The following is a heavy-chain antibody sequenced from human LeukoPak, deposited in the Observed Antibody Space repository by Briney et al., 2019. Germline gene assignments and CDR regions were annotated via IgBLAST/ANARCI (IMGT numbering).Heavy chain of an antibody. CDR2: ISAYNGDT. J-gene: IGHJ4*02. CDR1: GYTFGSYG. CDR3: ARDGAYHDSSGSYYGVGDDF. D-gene: IGHD3-22*01. Sequence: ASVKVSCKASGYTFGSYGITWVRQAPGQGLEWMGWISAYNGDTSYAQKFQVRVTMTTDTSTTTAHMELRSLRSDDTAVYYCARDGAYHDSSGSYYGVGDDFWGQGTLVTVSS. V-gene: IGHV1-18*01.